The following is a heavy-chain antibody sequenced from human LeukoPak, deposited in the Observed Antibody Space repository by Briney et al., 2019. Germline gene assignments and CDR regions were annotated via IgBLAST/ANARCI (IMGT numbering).Heavy chain of an antibody. Sequence: PGGSLRLSCAASGFTFSSYGVHWVRQAPGKGLEWVAAISYDGSDKYYADSVKGRFTISKDNSKNTLPLQMNSLRAEDTAVFFCAKDLRYCSGTSCYEASGMDVWGQGTTVTVSS. CDR3: AKDLRYCSGTSCYEASGMDV. V-gene: IGHV3-30*18. CDR1: GFTFSSYG. J-gene: IGHJ6*02. D-gene: IGHD2-2*01. CDR2: ISYDGSDK.